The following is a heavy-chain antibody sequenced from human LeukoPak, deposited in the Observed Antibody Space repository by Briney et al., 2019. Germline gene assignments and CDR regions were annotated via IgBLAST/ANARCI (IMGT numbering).Heavy chain of an antibody. D-gene: IGHD2-15*01. J-gene: IGHJ5*02. CDR1: GGSFSGYY. CDR3: ASNPIVVVVAATPGWFDP. CDR2: INHSGST. V-gene: IGHV4-34*01. Sequence: SETLSLTCAVYGGSFSGYYWSWIRQPPGKGLEWIGEINHSGSTNYNPSLKSRVTISVATSKNQFSLKLSSVTAADTAVYYCASNPIVVVVAATPGWFDPWGQGTLVTVSS.